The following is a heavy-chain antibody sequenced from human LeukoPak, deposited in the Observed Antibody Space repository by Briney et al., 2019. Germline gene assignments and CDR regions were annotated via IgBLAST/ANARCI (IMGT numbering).Heavy chain of an antibody. D-gene: IGHD1-14*01. J-gene: IGHJ4*02. V-gene: IGHV3-48*04. CDR3: ARGTKDPDFDY. Sequence: GGSLRLSCAASGFTFSSYSMNWVRQAPGKGLEWVSYISSSSSTIYYADSVKGRFTISRDNAKNSLYLQMNSLRAEDTAVYYCARGTKDPDFDYWGQGTLVTVSS. CDR2: ISSSSSTI. CDR1: GFTFSSYS.